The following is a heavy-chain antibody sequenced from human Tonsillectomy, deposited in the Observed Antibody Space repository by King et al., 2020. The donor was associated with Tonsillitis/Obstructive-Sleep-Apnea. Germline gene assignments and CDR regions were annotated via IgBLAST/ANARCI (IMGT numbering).Heavy chain of an antibody. D-gene: IGHD2-15*01. CDR1: GYSFTSYW. CDR3: ARLSEDIVVVVAATPAYYFDY. J-gene: IGHJ4*02. Sequence: QLVQSGAEVKKPGESLKISCKGSGYSFTSYWIGWVRQMPGKGLEWMGFIYPGDSDTRYSPSFQGQVTISADKSISTAYLQWSSLKASDTAMYYCARLSEDIVVVVAATPAYYFDYWGQGTLVTVSS. CDR2: IYPGDSDT. V-gene: IGHV5-51*03.